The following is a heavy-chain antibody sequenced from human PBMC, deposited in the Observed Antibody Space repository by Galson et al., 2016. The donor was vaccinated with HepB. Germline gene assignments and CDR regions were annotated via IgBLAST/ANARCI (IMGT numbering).Heavy chain of an antibody. Sequence: SCAASDFTVSLNYMSWVRQAPGKGLEWVSMISTNGSTYYADSVKGRFTISRDNSKNRLHLQMNSLRPEDTAVYYCGRVFTSGCLDYWGQGTLVTVSS. J-gene: IGHJ4*02. D-gene: IGHD5-12*01. CDR1: DFTVSLNY. CDR2: ISTNGST. V-gene: IGHV3-53*01. CDR3: GRVFTSGCLDY.